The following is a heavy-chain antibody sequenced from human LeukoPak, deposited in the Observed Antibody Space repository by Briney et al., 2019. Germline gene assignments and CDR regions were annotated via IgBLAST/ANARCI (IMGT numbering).Heavy chain of an antibody. D-gene: IGHD3-16*01. J-gene: IGHJ4*02. V-gene: IGHV3-23*01. CDR3: ARSPGPSYDYVWGSYFPFYFDY. CDR2: ISGSGGSI. CDR1: GFTFSSYA. Sequence: PGGSLGLSCAASGFTFSSYAMNWVRQAPGKGPEWVSVISGSGGSIYYADSVKGRFTISRDNSKNTLHLQMNSLRAEDTAVYFCARSPGPSYDYVWGSYFPFYFDYWGQGTLVTVSS.